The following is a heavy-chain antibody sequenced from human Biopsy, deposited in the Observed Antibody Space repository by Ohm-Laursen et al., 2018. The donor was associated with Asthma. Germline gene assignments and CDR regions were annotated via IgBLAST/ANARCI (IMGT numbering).Heavy chain of an antibody. D-gene: IGHD5-12*01. CDR2: VKIKRHGGTT. J-gene: IGHJ4*02. CDR1: GFTFSSYG. V-gene: IGHV3-15*01. Sequence: GSLRLSCAASGFTFSSYGMHWVRQAPGKGLEWVGHVKIKRHGGTTDLAEPVKGRFTISRDDSKNTLYLQMNSLKTEDTAVYYCQRGFNGDDCGYWGQGTLVTVSS. CDR3: QRGFNGDDCGY.